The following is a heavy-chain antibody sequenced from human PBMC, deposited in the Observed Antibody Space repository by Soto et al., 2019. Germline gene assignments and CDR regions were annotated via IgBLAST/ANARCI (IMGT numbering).Heavy chain of an antibody. D-gene: IGHD3-9*01. Sequence: QVQLVESGGGVVQPGRSLRLSCAASGFTFRNYAMHWVRQAPGKGLEWVAVISFDGSNKYYADSVKGRFTISRDVSKNTLYLQMNNLRDEDTAVYHCAGSYDILTGFYMPYYYYAVDIWGQGTTVTVS. CDR1: GFTFRNYA. V-gene: IGHV3-30-3*01. J-gene: IGHJ6*02. CDR2: ISFDGSNK. CDR3: AGSYDILTGFYMPYYYYAVDI.